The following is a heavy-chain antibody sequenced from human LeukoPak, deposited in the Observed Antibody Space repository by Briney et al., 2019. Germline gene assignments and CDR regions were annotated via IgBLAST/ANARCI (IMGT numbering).Heavy chain of an antibody. Sequence: SETLSLTCTVSGDSISSRSYYWGWLRQPPGKGLEWIGSIYYSGSTYYNPSLKSRVTISVDTSKNQFSLKLSSVTAADTAVYYCARQTFPYYDFWSGYYGYFDYWGQGTLVTVSS. J-gene: IGHJ4*02. D-gene: IGHD3-3*01. V-gene: IGHV4-39*01. CDR1: GDSISSRSYY. CDR2: IYYSGST. CDR3: ARQTFPYYDFWSGYYGYFDY.